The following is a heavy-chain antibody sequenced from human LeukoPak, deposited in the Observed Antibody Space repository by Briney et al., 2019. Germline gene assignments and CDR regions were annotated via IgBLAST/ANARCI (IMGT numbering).Heavy chain of an antibody. J-gene: IGHJ4*02. D-gene: IGHD5-18*01. CDR2: ISSSSSYI. V-gene: IGHV3-21*01. Sequence: GGSLRLSCAASGFTFSSYSMNWVRQAPGKGLEWVSSISSSSSYIYYADSVKGRFTIPRDSAKNSLYLQMNSLRAEDTAVYYCAREGGGYSYGQFDYWGQGTLVTVSS. CDR1: GFTFSSYS. CDR3: AREGGGYSYGQFDY.